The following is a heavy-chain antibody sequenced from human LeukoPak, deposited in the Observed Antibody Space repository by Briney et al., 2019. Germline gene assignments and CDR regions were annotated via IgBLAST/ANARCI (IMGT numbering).Heavy chain of an antibody. D-gene: IGHD6-13*01. Sequence: SGFXXXSYAMSWVRQAPGKGLEWVSTISGSGTFTYYADSVKGRFTISRDNSKNTLYLQMNSLRAEDTAVYYCAKIGSSWYPGYWGQGTLVTVSS. J-gene: IGHJ4*02. CDR3: AKIGSSWYPGY. CDR1: GFXXXSYA. CDR2: ISGSGTFT. V-gene: IGHV3-23*01.